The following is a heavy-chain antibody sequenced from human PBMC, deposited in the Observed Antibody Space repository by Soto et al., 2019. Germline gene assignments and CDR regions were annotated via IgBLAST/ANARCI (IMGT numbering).Heavy chain of an antibody. CDR2: IIPIFGTA. J-gene: IGHJ4*02. V-gene: IGHV1-69*01. CDR3: ARSHYDYVWGSSFY. CDR1: GGTFSSYA. Sequence: QVQLVQSGAEVQKPGSSVKVSCKASGGTFSSYAISWVGQAPGQGLEWMGGIIPIFGTANYAQKFQGRVTITADESTSTAYMELSSLRSEDTAVYSCARSHYDYVWGSSFYWGQGTLVTVSS. D-gene: IGHD3-16*01.